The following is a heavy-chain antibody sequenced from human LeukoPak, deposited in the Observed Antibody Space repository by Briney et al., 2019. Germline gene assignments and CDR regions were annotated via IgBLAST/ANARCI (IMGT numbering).Heavy chain of an antibody. J-gene: IGHJ4*02. CDR3: ARGGVGGRYPHY. CDR1: GFTFSSYE. D-gene: IGHD3-9*01. Sequence: GGSLRLSCAASGFTFSSYEMTWVRQAPGKGLEWVSGINWNGGSTGYADSVKGRFTISRDNAKNSLYLQMNSLRAEDTALYYCARGGVGGRYPHYWGQGTLVTVSS. CDR2: INWNGGST. V-gene: IGHV3-20*04.